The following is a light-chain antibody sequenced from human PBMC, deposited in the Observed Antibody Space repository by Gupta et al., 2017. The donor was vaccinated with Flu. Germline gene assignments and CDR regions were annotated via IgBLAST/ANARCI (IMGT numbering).Light chain of an antibody. CDR2: QDN. CDR1: KLGNKY. V-gene: IGLV3-1*01. CDR3: QAWDSSTPYV. J-gene: IGLJ1*01. Sequence: SYELTQSPSVSVSPGQTASIPCSGDKLGNKYIYWYQQKPGQSPVLVIDQDNKRPSGIPERFSGSNSGNTATLTISGTQAMDEADYYCQAWDSSTPYVFGTGTKVTVL.